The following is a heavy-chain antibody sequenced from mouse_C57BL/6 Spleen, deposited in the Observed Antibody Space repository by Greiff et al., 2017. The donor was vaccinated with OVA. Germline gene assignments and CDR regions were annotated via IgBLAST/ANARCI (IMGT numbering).Heavy chain of an antibody. J-gene: IGHJ1*03. CDR2: IDPSDSET. CDR1: GYTFTSYW. Sequence: VQLQQSGAELVRPGSSVKLSCKASGYTFTSYWMHWVKQRPIQGLEWIGNIDPSDSETHYNQKFKDKATLTVDKSSSTAYMQLSSLTSEDSAVYYCARGYYGSSYEVYFDVWGTGTTVTVSS. D-gene: IGHD1-1*01. CDR3: ARGYYGSSYEVYFDV. V-gene: IGHV1-52*01.